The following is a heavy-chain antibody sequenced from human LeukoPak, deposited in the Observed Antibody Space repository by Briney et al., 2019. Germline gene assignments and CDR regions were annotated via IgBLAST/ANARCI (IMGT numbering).Heavy chain of an antibody. CDR2: IYYSGST. J-gene: IGHJ4*02. D-gene: IGHD5-24*01. CDR3: ARVEMATITVFDY. CDR1: GGSISSSSYY. Sequence: PSETLSLTCTVSGGSISSSSYYWGWIRQPPGKGLEWIGSIYYSGSTYYNPSLKSRVAISVDTSKNQFSLKLSSVTAADTAVYYCARVEMATITVFDYWGQGTLVTVPS. V-gene: IGHV4-39*07.